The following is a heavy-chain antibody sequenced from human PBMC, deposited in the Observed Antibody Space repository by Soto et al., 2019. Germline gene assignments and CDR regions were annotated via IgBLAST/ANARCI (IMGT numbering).Heavy chain of an antibody. CDR2: IRSKANSYAT. CDR1: GFTFSGSA. D-gene: IGHD5-18*01. CDR3: ARDVDCPETAIVEYNWYGMDV. V-gene: IGHV3-73*02. Sequence: EVQLVESGGGLVQPGGSLKLSCAASGFTFSGSAMHWVRQASGKGLEWVARIRSKANSYATAYAASVKGRFTISKDDLKTTAYQHMNRLKTEKTAVYYGARDVDCPETAIVEYNWYGMDVWGQGTTVTVSS. J-gene: IGHJ6*02.